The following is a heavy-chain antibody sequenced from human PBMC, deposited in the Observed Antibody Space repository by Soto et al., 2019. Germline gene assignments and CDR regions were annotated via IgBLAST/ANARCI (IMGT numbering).Heavy chain of an antibody. CDR3: AKATPSAAPGSYEYYQYGMDV. V-gene: IGHV3-23*01. Sequence: PGVSLRLSCAAAGFALSTYAMTWVRQAPGKGLEWGSVGRGSGGSSYYATCVKGRCTSSTDNSKNTLFLQMNGLRDEDTAVYYCAKATPSAAPGSYEYYQYGMDVWGQGPTVTVSS. CDR1: GFALSTYA. D-gene: IGHD6-13*01. J-gene: IGHJ6*02. CDR2: GRGSGGSS.